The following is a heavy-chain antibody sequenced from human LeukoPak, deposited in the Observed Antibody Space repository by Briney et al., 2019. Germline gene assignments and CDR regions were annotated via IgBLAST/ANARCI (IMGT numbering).Heavy chain of an antibody. D-gene: IGHD3-10*01. CDR3: ATLWFGESRHRFDY. CDR1: GFTFSSYG. Sequence: GGSLRLSCAASGFTFSSYGMHWVRQAPGKGLEWVAVISYDGSNKYYADSVKGRFTISRDNSKNTLYLQMNSLRAEDTAVYYCATLWFGESRHRFDYRGQGTLVTVSS. V-gene: IGHV3-30*03. CDR2: ISYDGSNK. J-gene: IGHJ4*02.